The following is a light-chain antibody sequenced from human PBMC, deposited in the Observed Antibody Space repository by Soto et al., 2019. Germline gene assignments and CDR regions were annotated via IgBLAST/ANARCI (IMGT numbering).Light chain of an antibody. V-gene: IGKV3D-20*02. CDR1: QSVSSSY. Sequence: EIVLTQSPATLSLSPGERATLSCRASQSVSSSYLTWYQQKPGQAPRLLIYDASSRATGIPARFSGSGSGTDFTLTISSLESEDFGVYYCQQRRHWPSNTFGQGTKVDIK. J-gene: IGKJ1*01. CDR2: DAS. CDR3: QQRRHWPSNT.